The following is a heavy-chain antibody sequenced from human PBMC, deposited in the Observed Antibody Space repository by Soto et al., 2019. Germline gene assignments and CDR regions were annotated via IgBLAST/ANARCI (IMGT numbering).Heavy chain of an antibody. D-gene: IGHD1-1*01. CDR2: MSGDGRT. J-gene: IGHJ4*02. CDR3: ARSHTYNFDSLPHSVFLW. V-gene: IGHV3-23*01. CDR1: GCTFSDYV. Sequence: GGSLRLSCVASGCTFSDYVMTWVRPAPGKGLEWVAAMSGDGRTQYESSMTVRFIPPGDHSRATLDLHGSTRXGEVTAMYDCARSHTYNFDSLPHSVFLWWAQVTQVTVCS.